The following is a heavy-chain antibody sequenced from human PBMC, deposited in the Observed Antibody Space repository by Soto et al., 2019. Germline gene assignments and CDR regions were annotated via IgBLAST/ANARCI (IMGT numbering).Heavy chain of an antibody. CDR3: ARDLYLVPAAIPAFDI. CDR1: GYTFTSYA. Sequence: GASVKVSCKASGYTFTSYAMHWVRQAPGQRLEWMGWTNAGNGNTKYSQKFQGRVTITRDTSASTAYMELSSLRSEDTAVYYCARDLYLVPAAIPAFDIWGQGTMVTVSS. V-gene: IGHV1-3*01. CDR2: TNAGNGNT. J-gene: IGHJ3*02. D-gene: IGHD2-2*01.